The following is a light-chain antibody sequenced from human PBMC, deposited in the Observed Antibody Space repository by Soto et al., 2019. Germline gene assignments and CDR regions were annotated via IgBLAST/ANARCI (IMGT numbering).Light chain of an antibody. CDR2: KPS. CDR3: QHYNSDSEA. J-gene: IGKJ1*01. Sequence: IQMTQSPATLYVYVGDSVTITWRASHSISRRLAWYQQKPGEAPKLVIYKPSTLKRGVPSRLSGSGSATEFTLTISSLQPDDFATYYCQHYNSDSEAFGQGTKV. CDR1: HSISRR. V-gene: IGKV1-5*03.